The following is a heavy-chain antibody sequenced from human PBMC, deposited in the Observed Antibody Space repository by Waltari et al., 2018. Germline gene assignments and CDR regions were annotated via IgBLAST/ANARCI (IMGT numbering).Heavy chain of an antibody. Sequence: QLQLQESGPGLVKPSETLSLTCTVSGGSISSSRYYWGWIRQPPGKGLEWIGSIYYSGSTYYNPSLKSRVTISVDTSKNQFSLKLSSVTAADTAVYYCARREVAVYGMDVWGQGTTVTVSS. CDR2: IYYSGST. J-gene: IGHJ6*02. CDR3: ARREVAVYGMDV. CDR1: GGSISSSRYY. V-gene: IGHV4-39*01. D-gene: IGHD6-19*01.